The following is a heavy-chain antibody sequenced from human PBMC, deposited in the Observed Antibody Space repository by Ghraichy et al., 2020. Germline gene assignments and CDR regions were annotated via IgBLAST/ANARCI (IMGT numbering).Heavy chain of an antibody. D-gene: IGHD6-19*01. CDR2: ISGSGGSK. Sequence: GGSLRLSCAASGFTFSSYAMSWVRQAPGKGLEWVAAISGSGGSKYYADSVKGRFTISRDNSKNTLYLQMNSLRAEDTAVYYCAIARRGYSSGCYGDSWGKGTMVTVSS. J-gene: IGHJ4*02. CDR3: AIARRGYSSGCYGDS. CDR1: GFTFSSYA. V-gene: IGHV3-23*01.